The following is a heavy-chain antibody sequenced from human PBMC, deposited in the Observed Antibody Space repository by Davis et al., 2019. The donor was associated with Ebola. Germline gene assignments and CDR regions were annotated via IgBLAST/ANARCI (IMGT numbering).Heavy chain of an antibody. Sequence: AASVKVSCKASGYTFTNYYMYWVRQAPGQGLEWMGRINPNSGGTKYAQKFQGRVTMTRDPSTTTAYMELSRLTSDDTAVYFCARYPRYYYDSSSYYDDTYFDTWGQGTLVTVSS. CDR1: GYTFTNYY. J-gene: IGHJ5*02. CDR2: INPNSGGT. V-gene: IGHV1-2*06. CDR3: ARYPRYYYDSSSYYDDTYFDT. D-gene: IGHD3-22*01.